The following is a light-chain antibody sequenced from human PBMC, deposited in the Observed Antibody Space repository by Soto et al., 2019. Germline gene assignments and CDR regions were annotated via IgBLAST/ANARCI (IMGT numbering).Light chain of an antibody. V-gene: IGKV3-20*01. J-gene: IGKJ4*01. CDR2: GAS. Sequence: EIVLTQSPGTLSLSPGERATLSCRASQSVSGSYLAWYQQKPGQAPRLLIYGASSRATGIPDRFSGSGSGTDFTLTISRLEPEDFAVVYCQQYGSSPLTFGRGTKVEIK. CDR3: QQYGSSPLT. CDR1: QSVSGSY.